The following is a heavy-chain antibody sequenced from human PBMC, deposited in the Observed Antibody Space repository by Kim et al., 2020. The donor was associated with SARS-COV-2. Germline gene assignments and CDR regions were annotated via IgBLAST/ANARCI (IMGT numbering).Heavy chain of an antibody. CDR1: GFTFSSYS. Sequence: GGSLRLSCAASGFTFSSYSMNWVRQAPGKGLEWVSSISSSSSYIYYADSVKGRFTISRDNAKNSLYLQMNSLRAEDTAVYYCARDPKIYYDSSGYPDYWGQGTLVTVSS. J-gene: IGHJ4*02. CDR2: ISSSSSYI. CDR3: ARDPKIYYDSSGYPDY. V-gene: IGHV3-21*01. D-gene: IGHD3-22*01.